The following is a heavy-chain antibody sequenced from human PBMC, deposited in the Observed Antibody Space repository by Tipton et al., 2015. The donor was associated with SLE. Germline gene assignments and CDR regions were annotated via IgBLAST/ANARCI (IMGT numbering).Heavy chain of an antibody. CDR1: GGTFSSYT. V-gene: IGHV1-69*05. CDR2: ITPIFGTA. D-gene: IGHD1-26*01. CDR3: ARAWTEVGATPAPYDY. J-gene: IGHJ4*02. Sequence: QSGAEVKKPGSSVKVSCKASGGTFSSYTINWVRQAPGQGLEWMGGITPIFGTANYAQKFQDRVTITTDESTSTAYMELSSLRSEDTAVYYGARAWTEVGATPAPYDYWGQGTLVTVSS.